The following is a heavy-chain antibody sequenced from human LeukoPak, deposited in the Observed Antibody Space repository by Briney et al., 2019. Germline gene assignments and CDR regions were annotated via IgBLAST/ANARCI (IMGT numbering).Heavy chain of an antibody. D-gene: IGHD3-10*01. CDR1: ADSIRDYY. Sequence: SETLSLTCNVSADSIRDYYWSWVRQPPGKGLEWIGYITYTGSTNYNPSLKSRLTMSIDTSNKRFSLSLSSVTSADTAVYYCARALGVLSGVFDVWGQGAMVIVSS. CDR3: ARALGVLSGVFDV. CDR2: ITYTGST. V-gene: IGHV4-59*01. J-gene: IGHJ3*01.